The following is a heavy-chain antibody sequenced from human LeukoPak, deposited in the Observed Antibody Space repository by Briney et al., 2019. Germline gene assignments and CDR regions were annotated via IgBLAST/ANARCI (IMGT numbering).Heavy chain of an antibody. CDR3: ARAGRDSSTYYRL. D-gene: IGHD3-22*01. CDR1: GYTFTSYG. Sequence: ASVKVPCKASGYTFTSYGISWVRQAPGQGLEWMGWISAYNGNTNYAQNLQGRVTMTTNTSTATAYMELESLRSDDTAMYFCARAGRDSSTYYRLWGQGTLVTVSS. V-gene: IGHV1-18*01. CDR2: ISAYNGNT. J-gene: IGHJ4*02.